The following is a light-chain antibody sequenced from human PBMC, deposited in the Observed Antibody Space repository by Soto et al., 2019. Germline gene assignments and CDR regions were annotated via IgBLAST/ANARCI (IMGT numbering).Light chain of an antibody. J-gene: IGLJ1*01. V-gene: IGLV2-14*01. CDR1: SIDVGAYNY. CDR2: EVT. Sequence: QSVLTQPASVSGSPGQSITISCTGTSIDVGAYNYVSWYQQHPGKGPKLMIFEVTNRPSGISNRFSGSKSGNTASLTISGLQAEDEADYFCSSYTSSSTRPDVFGTGTKVTVL. CDR3: SSYTSSSTRPDV.